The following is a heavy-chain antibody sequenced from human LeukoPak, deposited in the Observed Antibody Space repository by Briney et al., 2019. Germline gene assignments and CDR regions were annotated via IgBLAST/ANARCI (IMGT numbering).Heavy chain of an antibody. V-gene: IGHV4-34*01. J-gene: IGHJ4*02. CDR1: GGSFSGFY. CDR3: ARGGRVVIPAARRNYFGY. CDR2: INHSGGT. D-gene: IGHD2-2*01. Sequence: KPSETLSLTCAVYGGSFSGFYWSWIRQPPGKGLEWTGEINHSGGTNYNPSLKSRVTISVDTSKNQFSLKLSSVTAADTAVYYCARGGRVVIPAARRNYFGYWGQGTLVTVSS.